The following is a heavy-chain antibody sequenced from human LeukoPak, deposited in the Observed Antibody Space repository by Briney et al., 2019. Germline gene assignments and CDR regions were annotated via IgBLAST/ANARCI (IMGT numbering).Heavy chain of an antibody. CDR3: ASKLLWYGELSA. D-gene: IGHD3-10*01. CDR1: GGTFSSYA. CDR2: IIPILGIA. Sequence: SVKVSCKASGGTFSSYAISWVRQAPGQGLEWMGRIIPILGIANYAQKFQGRVTITADKSTSTAYMELSSLRSEDTAVYYCASKLLWYGELSAWGQGTLVTVSS. J-gene: IGHJ5*02. V-gene: IGHV1-69*04.